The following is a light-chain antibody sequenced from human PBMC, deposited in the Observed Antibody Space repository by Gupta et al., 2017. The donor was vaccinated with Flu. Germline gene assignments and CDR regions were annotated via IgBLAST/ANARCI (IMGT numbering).Light chain of an antibody. Sequence: VFTQSPATPPLSPGESATLSCRASKSVSRNVAWYQQQPGQAPRLLSYDASNRATGIPARCSGSGSGTDVTLTIRSLEPEDLATYDGPKSRDWLVNFGAGTKLNVK. CDR1: KSVSRN. V-gene: IGKV3-11*01. CDR3: PKSRDWLVN. J-gene: IGKJ3*01. CDR2: DAS.